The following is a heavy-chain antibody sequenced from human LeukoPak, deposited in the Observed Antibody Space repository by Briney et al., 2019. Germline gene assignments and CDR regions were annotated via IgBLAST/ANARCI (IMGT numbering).Heavy chain of an antibody. CDR3: ASIKIAAAGTRYYYYMDV. Sequence: PSETLSLTCTVSGGSISSGGYYWSWIRQPPGKGLEWIGYIYTSGSTNYNPSLKSRVTISVDTSKNQFSLKLSSVTAADTAVYYCASIKIAAAGTRYYYYMDVWGKGTTVTVSS. CDR2: IYTSGST. D-gene: IGHD6-13*01. CDR1: GGSISSGGYY. J-gene: IGHJ6*03. V-gene: IGHV4-61*08.